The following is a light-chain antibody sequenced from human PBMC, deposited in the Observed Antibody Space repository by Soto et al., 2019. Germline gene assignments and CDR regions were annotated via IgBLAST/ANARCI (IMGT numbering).Light chain of an antibody. CDR3: QRYNNAPQA. CDR2: GAS. J-gene: IGKJ1*01. V-gene: IGKV3-15*01. CDR1: QSVSSN. Sequence: EIVMTQSPGTLSVSPGERATLSCRASQSVSSNLAWYQQKAGQAPRLLIYGASTRATGIPARFSGSGSGTDFTLTISSLQPEDFATYYCQRYNNAPQAFGQGTKVEI.